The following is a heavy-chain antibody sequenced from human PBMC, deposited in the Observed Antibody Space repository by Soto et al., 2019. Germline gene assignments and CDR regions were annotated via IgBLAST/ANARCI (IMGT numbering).Heavy chain of an antibody. Sequence: TGESLKISCKSSGYTFTNFWIGWVRQMPGKGLEWMGIIYPDDSDTRYSPSFQGQVTISADKSISTAYLQWSSLKASDTAMYYCARPDYDILTGYYYFAYWGQGTLVTVSS. CDR1: GYTFTNFW. J-gene: IGHJ4*02. CDR2: IYPDDSDT. V-gene: IGHV5-51*03. CDR3: ARPDYDILTGYYYFAY. D-gene: IGHD3-9*01.